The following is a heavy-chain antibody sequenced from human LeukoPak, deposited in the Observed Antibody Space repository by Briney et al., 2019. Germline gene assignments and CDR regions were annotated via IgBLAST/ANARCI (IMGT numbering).Heavy chain of an antibody. CDR1: RFTISSYV. CDR2: ISSSSSYI. CDR3: ARGSSGYHNT. D-gene: IGHD5-12*01. V-gene: IGHV3-21*01. J-gene: IGHJ4*02. Sequence: GGSLSLSCAASRFTISSYVMSWVRQAPGPGLEGVSSISSSSSYIPHADSVQGRFTISKDNAKNSLILHMNRLRAEATARYYIARGSSGYHNTGGQGTLVAVSS.